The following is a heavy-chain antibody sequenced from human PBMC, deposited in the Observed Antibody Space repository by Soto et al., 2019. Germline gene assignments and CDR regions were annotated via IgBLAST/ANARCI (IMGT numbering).Heavy chain of an antibody. D-gene: IGHD6-13*01. V-gene: IGHV3-21*01. CDR3: ARARIASAGGPSYFDY. Sequence: LRLSLAASGXAFSSFSMNWVRQAPGKGLEWVSSISSRTGYISSADSVKGRFTISRDNAKNSLYLQMNSLTAEDTALYYCARARIASAGGPSYFDYWGQGTLVTVS. CDR2: ISSRTGYI. CDR1: GXAFSSFS. J-gene: IGHJ4*02.